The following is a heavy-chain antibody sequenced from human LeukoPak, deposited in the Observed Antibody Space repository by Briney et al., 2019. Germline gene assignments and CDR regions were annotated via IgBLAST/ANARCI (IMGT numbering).Heavy chain of an antibody. D-gene: IGHD3-3*01. CDR2: INPNSGGT. CDR1: GYTFTGYY. J-gene: IGHJ6*03. Sequence: GASVKVSCKASGYTFTGYYMHWVRQAPGQGLEWMGWINPNSGGTNYAQKFQGRVTMTRDTSISTAYMELSRLRSDDTAVYYCATHGGGITIFGVDPYYYYMDVWGKGTTVTVSS. V-gene: IGHV1-2*02. CDR3: ATHGGGITIFGVDPYYYYMDV.